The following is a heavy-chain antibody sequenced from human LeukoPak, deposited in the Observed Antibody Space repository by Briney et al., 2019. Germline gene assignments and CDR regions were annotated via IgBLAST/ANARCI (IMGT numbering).Heavy chain of an antibody. CDR2: ISYDGSKK. D-gene: IGHD6-19*01. CDR1: GLTFSSRA. Sequence: PGRSLRLSCAASGLTFSSRAMHWVRQAPGKGLEWVAVISYDGSKKYYADSVKGRFTISRDNAKNSLYLQMNSLRAEDTAVYYCARVSIAVAGLYYYYGMDVWGQGTTVTVSS. J-gene: IGHJ6*02. CDR3: ARVSIAVAGLYYYYGMDV. V-gene: IGHV3-30*04.